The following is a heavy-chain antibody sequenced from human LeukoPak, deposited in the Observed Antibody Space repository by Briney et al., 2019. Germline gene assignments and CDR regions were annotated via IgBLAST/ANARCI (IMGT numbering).Heavy chain of an antibody. V-gene: IGHV3-11*06. CDR1: GFTFSDYY. J-gene: IGHJ3*02. CDR3: ARDRSSSWYAAGAFDI. CDR2: ISSSSSYT. D-gene: IGHD6-13*01. Sequence: GSLRLSCAASGFTFSDYYMSWIRQASGKGLEWVSYISSSSSYTNYADSVKGRFTISRDNAKNSLYLQMNSLRAEDTAVYYCARDRSSSWYAAGAFDIWGQGTMVTVSS.